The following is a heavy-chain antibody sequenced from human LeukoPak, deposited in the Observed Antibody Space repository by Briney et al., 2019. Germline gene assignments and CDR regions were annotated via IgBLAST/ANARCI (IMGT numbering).Heavy chain of an antibody. V-gene: IGHV4-38-2*01. CDR3: ARSSSSGWYNWFDP. Sequence: PSETLSLTCAVSGYSISSGYYWGWIRQPPGKGLEWIGSIYHSGSTYYNPSLKSRVTISVDTSKNQFSLKLSSVTAADTAVYYCARSSSSGWYNWFDPWGQGTLVTVSS. J-gene: IGHJ5*02. D-gene: IGHD6-19*01. CDR2: IYHSGST. CDR1: GYSISSGYY.